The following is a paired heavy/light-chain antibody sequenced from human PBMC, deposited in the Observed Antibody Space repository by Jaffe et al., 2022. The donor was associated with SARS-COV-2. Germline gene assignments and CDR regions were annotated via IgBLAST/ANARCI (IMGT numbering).Heavy chain of an antibody. CDR3: AGGGLHSIAAAGTFYYYMDV. V-gene: IGHV4-34*01. CDR1: GGSFSGYY. D-gene: IGHD6-13*01. CDR2: INHSGST. Sequence: QVQLQQWGAGLLKPSETLSLTCAVYGGSFSGYYWSWIRQPPGKGLEWIGEINHSGSTNYNPSLKSRVTISVDTSKNQFSLKLSSVTAADTAVYYCAGGGLHSIAAAGTFYYYMDVWGKGTTVTVSS. J-gene: IGHJ6*03.
Light chain of an antibody. V-gene: IGLV2-11*01. CDR2: DVS. CDR1: SSDVGGYNY. CDR3: CSYAGSYRV. Sequence: QSALTQPRSVSGSPGQSVTISCTGTSSDVGGYNYVSWYQQHPGKAPKLMIYDVSKRPSGVPDRFSGSKSGNTASLTISGLQAEDEADYYCCSYAGSYRVFGGGTKLTVL. J-gene: IGLJ3*02.